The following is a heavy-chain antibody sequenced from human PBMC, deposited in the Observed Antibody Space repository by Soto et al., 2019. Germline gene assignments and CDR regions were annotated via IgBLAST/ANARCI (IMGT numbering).Heavy chain of an antibody. CDR3: ARGNDLYNWSDP. D-gene: IGHD1-1*01. CDR2: IYYSGSA. V-gene: IGHV4-61*01. J-gene: IGHJ5*02. Sequence: PSETLSLTCSVSGGSVSSGSYYWSWIRQPPGKGLEWIGYIYYSGSAKYNPSLKSRVTISLDTSKNQFSLKLSSVTAADTAVYYCARGNDLYNWSDPWGQGTLVTVSS. CDR1: GGSVSSGSYY.